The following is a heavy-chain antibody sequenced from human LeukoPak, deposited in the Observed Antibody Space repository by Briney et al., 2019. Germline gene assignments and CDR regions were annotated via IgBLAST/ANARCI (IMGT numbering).Heavy chain of an antibody. V-gene: IGHV3-74*01. J-gene: IGHJ4*02. Sequence: HPGGSLRLSCAVSGFTSGFTFSSRWMHWVRQAPGKGLMWVSLVKDDGSTNYADSVKGRFTVSRDNTMNTLYLQMNNLRVEDTALYFCHPLGYTSNWGQGTLVTVSS. CDR1: GFTFSSRW. CDR2: VKDDGST. D-gene: IGHD6-19*01. CDR3: HPLGYTSN.